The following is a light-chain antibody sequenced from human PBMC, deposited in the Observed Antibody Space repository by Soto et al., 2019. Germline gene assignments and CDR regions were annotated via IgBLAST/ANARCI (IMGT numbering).Light chain of an antibody. V-gene: IGLV2-14*01. CDR2: DVT. Sequence: QSALSQPASMSGSRGQSITIPCTGASSDIGLYNYVSWYQHHPGRAPKLMIYDVTNRPSGVSNRFSGSKSGNTASLTISGLQAEDEADYYCLSYSSSTSPYVLGTGTKVTVL. J-gene: IGLJ1*01. CDR3: LSYSSSTSPYV. CDR1: SSDIGLYNY.